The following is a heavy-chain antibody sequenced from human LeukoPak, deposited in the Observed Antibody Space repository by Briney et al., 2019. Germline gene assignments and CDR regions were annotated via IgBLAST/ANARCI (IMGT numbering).Heavy chain of an antibody. CDR2: VSNDGHHG. V-gene: IGHV3-30*04. D-gene: IGHD6-13*01. CDR1: GFTFSSYA. Sequence: GWSLRLSCAASGFTFSSYAVHWVRQAPGKGLEWVAAVSNDGHHGYYADSVKGRFTISRDNSKNTLYLEMNSLRPEDTAVYYCARDGEQRLVLHYFDYWGQGTLVTVPS. CDR3: ARDGEQRLVLHYFDY. J-gene: IGHJ4*02.